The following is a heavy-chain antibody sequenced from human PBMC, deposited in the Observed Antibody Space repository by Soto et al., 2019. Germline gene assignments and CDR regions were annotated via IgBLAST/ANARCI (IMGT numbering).Heavy chain of an antibody. D-gene: IGHD3-10*01. J-gene: IGHJ6*03. CDR1: GGTFSSYT. Sequence: QVQLVQSGAEVKKPGSSVKVSCKASGGTFSSYTISWVRQAPGQGLEWMGRIIPILGIANYAQKFQGRVTITADKSTSTAYMGLSSLRSEDTAVYYWAGGGAMVRGVSMDVWGKGTTVTVSS. CDR2: IIPILGIA. CDR3: AGGGAMVRGVSMDV. V-gene: IGHV1-69*02.